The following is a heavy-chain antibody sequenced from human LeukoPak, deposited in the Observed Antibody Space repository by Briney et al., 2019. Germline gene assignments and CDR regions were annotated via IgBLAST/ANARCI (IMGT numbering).Heavy chain of an antibody. CDR1: GFTFSSCA. CDR2: ISYSGTAA. CDR3: AKGGDHLWGNYRYEKLNWFDP. J-gene: IGHJ5*02. D-gene: IGHD3-16*02. Sequence: GGSLRLSCAASGFTFSSCAMNWVRQAPGKGLEWVSAISYSGTAAYYADSVRGRFTISRDNSKNTLYLQVNSLKAEDTAVYYCAKGGDHLWGNYRYEKLNWFDPWGQGTLITVSS. V-gene: IGHV3-23*05.